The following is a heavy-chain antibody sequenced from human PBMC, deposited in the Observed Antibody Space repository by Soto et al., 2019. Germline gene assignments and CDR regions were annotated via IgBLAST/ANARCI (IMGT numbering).Heavy chain of an antibody. V-gene: IGHV4-39*01. Sequence: PSETLSLTCTVSGGSISSSSYYWGWIRQPPGKGLEWIGSIYYSGSTYYNPSLKSRVTISVDTSKNQFSLKLSSVTAADTAVYYCARHGRGGIVHYYGMDVWGQGTTVTVSS. CDR3: ARHGRGGIVHYYGMDV. D-gene: IGHD1-26*01. CDR2: IYYSGST. J-gene: IGHJ6*02. CDR1: GGSISSSSYY.